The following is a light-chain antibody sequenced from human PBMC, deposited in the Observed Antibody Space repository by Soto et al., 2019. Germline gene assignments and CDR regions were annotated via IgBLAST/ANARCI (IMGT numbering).Light chain of an antibody. J-gene: IGKJ3*01. V-gene: IGKV3-20*01. CDR2: GAP. CDR3: QHYGSSPIFT. Sequence: EIVLTQSPGTLSLSPGERATLSYRASQSISSSYLAWYQQKPGHAPRHLLYGAPSRATDIPDRFSGSGSGTDFTLTISRLEPEDFALYYCQHYGSSPIFTFGPGTKVDIK. CDR1: QSISSSY.